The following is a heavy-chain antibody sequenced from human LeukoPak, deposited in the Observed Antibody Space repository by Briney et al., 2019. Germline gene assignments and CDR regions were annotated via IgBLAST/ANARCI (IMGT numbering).Heavy chain of an antibody. Sequence: GGSLRLSCAASGFTFSDHYMDWVRQTPGKGLEWVGRTRNKANSYTTEYAASVKGRFTISRDDSKNSLYLQMNSLKTEDTAVYYCTRVSNYVYYFDYWGQGTLVTVSS. CDR3: TRVSNYVYYFDY. CDR2: TRNKANSYTT. D-gene: IGHD4-11*01. CDR1: GFTFSDHY. V-gene: IGHV3-72*01. J-gene: IGHJ4*02.